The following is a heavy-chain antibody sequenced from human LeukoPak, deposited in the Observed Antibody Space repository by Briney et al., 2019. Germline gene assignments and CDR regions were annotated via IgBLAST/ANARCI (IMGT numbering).Heavy chain of an antibody. CDR2: IYYSGST. Sequence: SETLSLTCTVSGGSISSSSYYWGWIRQPPGKGLEWIGSIYYSGSTNYNPSLKSRVTISVDTSKNQFSLKLSSVTAADTAVYYCARESGYGGNSYFDYWGQGTLVTVSS. CDR3: ARESGYGGNSYFDY. CDR1: GGSISSSSYY. J-gene: IGHJ4*02. D-gene: IGHD4-23*01. V-gene: IGHV4-39*07.